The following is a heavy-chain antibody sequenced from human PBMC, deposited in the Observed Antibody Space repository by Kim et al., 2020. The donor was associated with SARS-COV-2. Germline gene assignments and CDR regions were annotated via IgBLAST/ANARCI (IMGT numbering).Heavy chain of an antibody. Sequence: NTRYSQKFQGRLTITRDTSASTAYKELNSLRSEDTAVYYGAREGHEGGYLTWGQGTMVTVSS. CDR2: NT. J-gene: IGHJ3*01. D-gene: IGHD3-22*01. V-gene: IGHV1-3*01. CDR3: AREGHEGGYLT.